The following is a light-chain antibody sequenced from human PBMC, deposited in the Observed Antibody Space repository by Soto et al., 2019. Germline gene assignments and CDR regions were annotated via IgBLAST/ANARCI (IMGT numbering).Light chain of an antibody. Sequence: EIVLTQSPATLSLSPGERATLYCRASQSISNSLAWYQQKPGQAPRLLIYDASNRATGIPARFSGSGSGTDFTLTISSLEPEDFALYYCQQYDDWLRLTFGGGTKVDIK. CDR3: QQYDDWLRLT. V-gene: IGKV3-11*01. CDR1: QSISNS. J-gene: IGKJ4*01. CDR2: DAS.